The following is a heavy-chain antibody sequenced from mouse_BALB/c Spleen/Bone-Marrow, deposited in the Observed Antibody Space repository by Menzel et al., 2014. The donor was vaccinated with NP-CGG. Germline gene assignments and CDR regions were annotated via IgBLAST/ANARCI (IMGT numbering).Heavy chain of an antibody. J-gene: IGHJ4*01. CDR2: ISGGSSTI. CDR3: ASLTYYAMDY. CDR1: GFTFSSFG. V-gene: IGHV5-17*02. Sequence: EVKLVESGGGLVQPGGSRKLSCAASGFTFSSFGMHRVRQAPEKGLEWVAYISGGSSTIYYADTVKGRFTISRDNPKNTLFLQMTSLRSEDTAMYYCASLTYYAMDYWGQGTSVTVSS.